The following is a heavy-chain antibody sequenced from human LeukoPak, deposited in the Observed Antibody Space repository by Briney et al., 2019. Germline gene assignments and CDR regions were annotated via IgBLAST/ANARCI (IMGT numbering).Heavy chain of an antibody. CDR3: VVLRPYSSGWYRWY. CDR1: GYTLTGLS. Sequence: ASVKVSCKVSGYTLTGLSMHWVRQAPGKGLEWMGGFDPEDGETIYAQKFQGRVTMTEDTSTDTAYMELSSLRSEDTAVYYCVVLRPYSSGWYRWYWGQGTLVTVSS. D-gene: IGHD6-19*01. J-gene: IGHJ4*02. CDR2: FDPEDGET. V-gene: IGHV1-24*01.